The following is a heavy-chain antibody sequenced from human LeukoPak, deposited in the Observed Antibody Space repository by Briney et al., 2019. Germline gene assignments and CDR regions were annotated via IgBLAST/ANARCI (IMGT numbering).Heavy chain of an antibody. CDR3: ARSWKWLFHY. D-gene: IGHD3-22*01. V-gene: IGHV4-39*01. Sequence: PSETLSLTCTVSGGSISSSSYYWGWMRQPPGKGLEWIGSIYYSGSTYYNPSLKSRVTISVDTSKNQFSLKLSSVTAADTAVYYCARSWKWLFHYWGQGTLVTVSS. CDR1: GGSISSSSYY. CDR2: IYYSGST. J-gene: IGHJ4*02.